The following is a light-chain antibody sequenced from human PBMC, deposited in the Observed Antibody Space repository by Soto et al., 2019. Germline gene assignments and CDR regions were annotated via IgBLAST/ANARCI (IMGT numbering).Light chain of an antibody. CDR3: NSHGGSNNFWV. Sequence: QSVLTQPPSASGSPGQSVTISCTGTSSDVGAYNSVSWYQQHPGKAPRLMIHEVNKRPSGVPDRFSGSKSGNMASLTVSGLQAEDEADYYCNSHGGSNNFWVFGGGTKLTVL. V-gene: IGLV2-8*01. CDR1: SSDVGAYNS. CDR2: EVN. J-gene: IGLJ3*02.